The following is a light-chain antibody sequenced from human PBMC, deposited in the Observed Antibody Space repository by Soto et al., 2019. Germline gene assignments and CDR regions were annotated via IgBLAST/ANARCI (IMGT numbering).Light chain of an antibody. J-gene: IGKJ1*01. CDR3: QQYGSSPRT. CDR2: DAS. V-gene: IGKV3-20*01. Sequence: EIVVTQSPGTLSLSPGVRATLSCRASQSVSSSCLAWYQQKPGQAPRLLIYDASSRATGIPDRFSGGGSGTDFTLTISRLEPEDFAMYYCQQYGSSPRTFGQGTKVDIK. CDR1: QSVSSSC.